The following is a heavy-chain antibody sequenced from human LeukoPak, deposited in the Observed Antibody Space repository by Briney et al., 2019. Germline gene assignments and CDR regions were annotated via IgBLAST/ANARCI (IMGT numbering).Heavy chain of an antibody. CDR2: IYSGGNT. CDR1: GLTVSSNC. Sequence: PGGSLRLSCAASGLTVSSNCMSWVRQAPGKGLEWVSFIYSGGNTYYADSVKGRFTISGDNSKNTVHLQMNSLRAEDTAMYYCASRAGDYSHPYDYWGQGTLVTVSS. J-gene: IGHJ4*02. CDR3: ASRAGDYSHPYDY. D-gene: IGHD3-22*01. V-gene: IGHV3-53*01.